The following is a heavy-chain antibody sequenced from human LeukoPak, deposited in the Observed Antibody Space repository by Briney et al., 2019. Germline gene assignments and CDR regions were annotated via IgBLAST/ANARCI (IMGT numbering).Heavy chain of an antibody. V-gene: IGHV1-8*01. D-gene: IGHD6-13*01. J-gene: IGHJ4*02. CDR1: GYTFTSYD. CDR2: MNPNSGNT. Sequence: ASVKVSCKASGYTFTSYDINWVRQATGQGLEWMGWMNPNSGNTGYAQKFQGRVTMTRNTSISTAYMELSSLRSEDTAVYYCAGGYSSSWYFDYWGQGTLVTVSS. CDR3: AGGYSSSWYFDY.